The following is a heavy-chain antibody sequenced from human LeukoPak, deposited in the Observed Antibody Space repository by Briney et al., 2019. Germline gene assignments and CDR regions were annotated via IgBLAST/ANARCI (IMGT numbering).Heavy chain of an antibody. CDR1: GGSISSGDYY. D-gene: IGHD1-14*01. J-gene: IGHJ4*02. CDR3: ARVPEREYYFDY. V-gene: IGHV4-30-4*01. Sequence: ASQTLSLTCTVSGGSISSGDYYWSWIRQPPGKGLEWIGYIYYSGSTYYNPSLKSRVTISVDTSKNQFSLKLSSVTAADTAVYYCARVPEREYYFDYWGQGTLVTVSS. CDR2: IYYSGST.